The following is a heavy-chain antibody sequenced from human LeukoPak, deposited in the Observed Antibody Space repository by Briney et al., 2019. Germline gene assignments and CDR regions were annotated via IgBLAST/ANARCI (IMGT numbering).Heavy chain of an antibody. V-gene: IGHV1-2*02. Sequence: GASVKVSCKASGYTFTGYYMHWVRQAPGQGLEWMGWINPNSGGTNYAQKFQGRVTMTRDTSISTAYMELSRLRSDDTAVYYCASDLLDIVVVPAAKENGAFDIWGQGTMVTVSS. J-gene: IGHJ3*02. CDR2: INPNSGGT. CDR1: GYTFTGYY. CDR3: ASDLLDIVVVPAAKENGAFDI. D-gene: IGHD2-2*01.